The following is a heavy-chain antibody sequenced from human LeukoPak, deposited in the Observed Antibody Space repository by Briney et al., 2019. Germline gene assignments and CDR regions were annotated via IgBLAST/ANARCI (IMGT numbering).Heavy chain of an antibody. CDR1: GGTFSSYA. V-gene: IGHV1-69*04. Sequence: SVKVSCKASGGTFSSYAISWVRQAPRQGLEWMGRIIPILGIANYAQKFQGRVTITADKSTSTAYMELSSLRSEDTAVYYCARVGYPYYYYYGMDVWGQGTTVTVSS. J-gene: IGHJ6*02. CDR3: ARVGYPYYYYYGMDV. CDR2: IIPILGIA. D-gene: IGHD5-12*01.